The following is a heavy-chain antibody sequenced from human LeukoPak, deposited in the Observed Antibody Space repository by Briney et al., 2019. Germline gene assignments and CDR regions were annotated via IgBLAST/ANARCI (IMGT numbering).Heavy chain of an antibody. CDR3: SNGQY. CDR2: IRSKPYGGTS. Sequence: GGSLRLSCTTSGFTFGDYAMSWVRQAPGKGLEGVGFIRSKPYGGTSEYAASVKGRFTISRADSKSIAYLQMNSLKIEDTAVYHCSNGQYWGQGILVTVSS. D-gene: IGHD2-8*01. V-gene: IGHV3-49*04. J-gene: IGHJ4*02. CDR1: GFTFGDYA.